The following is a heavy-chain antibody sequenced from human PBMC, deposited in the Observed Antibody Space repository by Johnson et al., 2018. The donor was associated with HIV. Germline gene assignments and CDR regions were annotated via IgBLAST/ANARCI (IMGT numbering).Heavy chain of an antibody. CDR1: AFTFSSYA. CDR3: TTAFPREGESSGWFQDAFDI. CDR2: IKMKTDGGTT. V-gene: IGHV3-15*01. D-gene: IGHD6-19*01. J-gene: IGHJ3*02. Sequence: EMHLVESGGGMVQPGGSLRLSCAASAFTFSSYAMHWVRQAPGKGLEWVGRIKMKTDGGTTDYAAPVKGRFAISRDDSKNTLYLQMNSLKTEDTAVYYCTTAFPREGESSGWFQDAFDIWGQGTMVTVSS.